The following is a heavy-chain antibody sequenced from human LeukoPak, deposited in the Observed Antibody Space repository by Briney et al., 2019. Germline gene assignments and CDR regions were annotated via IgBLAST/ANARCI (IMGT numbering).Heavy chain of an antibody. V-gene: IGHV3-21*01. CDR3: ARDPPGYCSSTSCHTVGAFDI. J-gene: IGHJ3*02. CDR1: GFTFSSYA. Sequence: GGSLGLSCAASGFTFSSYAMNWVRQAPGKGLEWVSSISSSSSYIYYADSVKGRFTISRDNAKNSLYLQMNSLRAEDTAVYYCARDPPGYCSSTSCHTVGAFDIWGQGTMVTVSS. D-gene: IGHD2-2*03. CDR2: ISSSSSYI.